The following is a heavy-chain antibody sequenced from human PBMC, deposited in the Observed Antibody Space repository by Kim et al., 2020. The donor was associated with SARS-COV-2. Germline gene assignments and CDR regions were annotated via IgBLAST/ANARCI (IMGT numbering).Heavy chain of an antibody. CDR1: GGSFSGYY. CDR2: INHSGST. Sequence: SETLSLTCAVYGGSFSGYYWSWIRQPPGKGLEWIGEINHSGSTNYNPSLKSRVTISVDTSKNQFSLKLSSVTAADTAVYYCARGRRQKLAGYWGQGTLVTVSS. J-gene: IGHJ4*02. CDR3: ARGRRQKLAGY. D-gene: IGHD2-15*01. V-gene: IGHV4-34*01.